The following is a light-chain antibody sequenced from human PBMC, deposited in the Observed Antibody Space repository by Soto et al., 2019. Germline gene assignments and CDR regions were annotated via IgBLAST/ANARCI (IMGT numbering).Light chain of an antibody. V-gene: IGKV3-15*01. CDR2: SAS. CDR3: QQYNNWPWT. Sequence: EIGMTQSPATLSVSAGGRATLSCSASQSISDTLAWYQQKPGQAPRLLIYSASRRATGFPARFSGSGSGTDFTLTISSLQSEDFAVYYCQQYNNWPWTFGQGTKVDIK. J-gene: IGKJ1*01. CDR1: QSISDT.